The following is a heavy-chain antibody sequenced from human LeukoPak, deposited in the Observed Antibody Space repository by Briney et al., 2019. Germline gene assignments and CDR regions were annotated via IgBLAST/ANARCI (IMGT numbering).Heavy chain of an antibody. CDR2: IIPSGGST. V-gene: IGHV1-46*01. Sequence: ASVKVSCKASGYTFTSYYMHWVRQAPGQGLEWMGIIIPSGGSTSYAQKFQGRVTMTRDTSTSTVYMELSSLRSEDTAVYYCARPPMLRGRGSGAFDSGYQGTRISVSA. J-gene: IGHJ3*02. D-gene: IGHD3-10*01. CDR3: ARPPMLRGRGSGAFDS. CDR1: GYTFTSYY.